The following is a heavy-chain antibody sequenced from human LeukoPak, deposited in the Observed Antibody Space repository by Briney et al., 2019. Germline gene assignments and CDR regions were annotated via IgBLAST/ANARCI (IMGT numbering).Heavy chain of an antibody. D-gene: IGHD3-10*01. CDR1: GFTFSSYS. V-gene: IGHV3-21*01. J-gene: IGHJ4*02. Sequence: GGSLRLSCAASGFTFSSYSMNWVRQAPGKGLEWVSSISSSSSYIYYADSVKGRFTISRDNSKNTLHLQMNSLRTEDTALYYCAKDWGREFASGSSYLDDWGLGTPVTVSS. CDR2: ISSSSSYI. CDR3: AKDWGREFASGSSYLDD.